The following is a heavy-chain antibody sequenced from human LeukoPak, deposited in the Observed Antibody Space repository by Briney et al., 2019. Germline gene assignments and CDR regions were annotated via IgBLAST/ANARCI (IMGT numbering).Heavy chain of an antibody. CDR2: IYTSGST. Sequence: PSETLSLTCTVSGGSISSYYWSWIRQPAGKGLEWIGRIYTSGSTNYNPSLKSRVSISVDTSKNQVLLRLSSVTAADTAVYYCARVSLVRGAPDYYFDYWGQGTLVTVSS. CDR1: GGSISSYY. J-gene: IGHJ4*02. V-gene: IGHV4-4*07. D-gene: IGHD3-10*01. CDR3: ARVSLVRGAPDYYFDY.